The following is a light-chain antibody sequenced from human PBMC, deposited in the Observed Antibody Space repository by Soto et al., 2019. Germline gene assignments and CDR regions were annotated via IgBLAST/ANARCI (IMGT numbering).Light chain of an antibody. CDR3: QQRINWPLT. CDR2: DAS. Sequence: EIVLTQSPATLSLSPGERATLSCRASQSVSSYLSWYQQKPGQAPRLLLYDASNRATRILARCSGSGSGADFTLTTSSLETEEFAVYYCQQRINWPLTFGGGTKVEIK. J-gene: IGKJ4*01. CDR1: QSVSSY. V-gene: IGKV3-11*01.